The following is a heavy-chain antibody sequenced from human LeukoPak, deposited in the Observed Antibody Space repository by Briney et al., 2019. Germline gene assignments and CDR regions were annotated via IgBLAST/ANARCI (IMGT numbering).Heavy chain of an antibody. V-gene: IGHV3-23*01. CDR3: AKDGGGSKGAFDI. D-gene: IGHD6-25*01. Sequence: PGGSLRLSCAASGFTFRSYAMSWVRQAPGKGLEWVSFISGSGGSTYYADSVKGRFTSSRDNSKNTLYLQMNSLRAEDTAIYYCAKDGGGSKGAFDIWGRGTMVTVSS. J-gene: IGHJ3*02. CDR1: GFTFRSYA. CDR2: ISGSGGST.